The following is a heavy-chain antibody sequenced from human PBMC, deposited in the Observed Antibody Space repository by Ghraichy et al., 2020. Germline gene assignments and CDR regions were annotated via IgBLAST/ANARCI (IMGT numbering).Heavy chain of an antibody. D-gene: IGHD3-9*01. CDR1: GFSFGGYA. J-gene: IGHJ4*02. V-gene: IGHV3-23*01. CDR3: AKARFFDWLIDS. CDR2: MGGTSFSA. Sequence: GESLNISCAASGFSFGGYAMSWVRQAPGKGLEWVAAMGGTSFSAHYADSVKGQFTISRDNPKNTLYLQMNRLRAEDTAIYYCAKARFFDWLIDSWGQGTLVTVSS.